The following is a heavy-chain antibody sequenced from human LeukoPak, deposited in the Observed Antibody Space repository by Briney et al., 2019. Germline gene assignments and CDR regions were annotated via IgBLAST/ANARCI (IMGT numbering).Heavy chain of an antibody. CDR2: INHSGST. J-gene: IGHJ4*02. V-gene: IGHV4-34*01. CDR3: AILGTFDY. D-gene: IGHD3/OR15-3a*01. Sequence: SETLSLTCTVSDGSISYFYWSWIRQRPGKGLEWIGEINHSGSTNYNPSLKSRVTISVDTSKIQFSLKLSSVTAADTAVYYCAILGTFDYWGQGTLVTVSS. CDR1: DGSISYFY.